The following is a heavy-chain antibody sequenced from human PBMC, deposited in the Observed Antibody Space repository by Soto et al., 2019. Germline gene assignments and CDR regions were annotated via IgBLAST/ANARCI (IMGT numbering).Heavy chain of an antibody. D-gene: IGHD3-10*01. CDR3: AIITFGTYGMDV. CDR1: GFTVSSSY. V-gene: IGHV3-66*01. CDR2: IYSGGNT. Sequence: QVVESGGGLVQPGGSLRLSCAASGFTVSSSYLTWVRQAPGKGLERVSVIYSGGNTYYADSVKDRFTISRDNSKNTVYLQMNSLRAEDTAVYYCAIITFGTYGMDVWGQGTTVTVSS. J-gene: IGHJ6*02.